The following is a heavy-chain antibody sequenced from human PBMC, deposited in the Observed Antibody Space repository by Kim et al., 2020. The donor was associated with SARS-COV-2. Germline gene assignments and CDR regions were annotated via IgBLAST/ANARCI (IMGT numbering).Heavy chain of an antibody. CDR3: ARDTDPSVPLLTP. V-gene: IGHV3-74*01. J-gene: IGHJ2*01. Sequence: ADSLNGRSTISRDNAKNTLYLQMNSRRAEDTAVYYCARDTDPSVPLLTPWGRGTLVTVSS. D-gene: IGHD1-26*01.